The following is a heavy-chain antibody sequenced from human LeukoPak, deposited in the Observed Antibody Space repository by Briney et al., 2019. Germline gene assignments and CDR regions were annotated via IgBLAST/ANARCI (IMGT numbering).Heavy chain of an antibody. Sequence: GASVKVSCKASGYTFTSYAISWVRQAPGQGLEWMGRIIPILGIANYAQKFQGRVTITADKSTSTAYMELSSLRSEDTAVYYCARDDYGGKFDYWGQGTLVTVSS. CDR1: GYTFTSYA. CDR3: ARDDYGGKFDY. D-gene: IGHD4-17*01. CDR2: IIPILGIA. V-gene: IGHV1-69*04. J-gene: IGHJ4*02.